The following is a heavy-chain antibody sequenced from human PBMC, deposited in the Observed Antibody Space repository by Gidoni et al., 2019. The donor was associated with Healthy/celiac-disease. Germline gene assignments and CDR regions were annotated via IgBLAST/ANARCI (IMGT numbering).Heavy chain of an antibody. CDR3: ALDSSGYYYYFDY. V-gene: IGHV4-38-2*02. CDR1: GYSISSGYY. J-gene: IGHJ4*02. Sequence: QVQLQESGPGLVKPSETLSLTCTVSGYSISSGYYWGWIRQPPGKGLEWIGSIYHSGVTYYNPSLKSRVTISVDTSKNQFSLKLSSVTAADTAVYYCALDSSGYYYYFDYWGQGTLVTVSS. D-gene: IGHD3-22*01. CDR2: IYHSGVT.